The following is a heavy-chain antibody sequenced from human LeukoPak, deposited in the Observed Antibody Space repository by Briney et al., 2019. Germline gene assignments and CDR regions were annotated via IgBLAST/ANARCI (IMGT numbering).Heavy chain of an antibody. Sequence: SETLSLTCTVSGGSISSYYWSWIRQPPGKGLEWIGYIYYSGSTNYNPSLKSRVTISVDTSKNQFSLKLSSVTAADTAVYYCARVLVGATTASSAFGIWGQGTMVTVSS. CDR1: GGSISSYY. J-gene: IGHJ3*02. D-gene: IGHD1-26*01. V-gene: IGHV4-59*01. CDR3: ARVLVGATTASSAFGI. CDR2: IYYSGST.